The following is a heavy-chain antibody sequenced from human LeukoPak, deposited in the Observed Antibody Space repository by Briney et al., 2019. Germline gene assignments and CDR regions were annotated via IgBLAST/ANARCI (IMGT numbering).Heavy chain of an antibody. CDR1: GSSISSYY. CDR2: IYSSGST. V-gene: IGHV4-59*08. CDR3: ARHPCLNCSGGAFDI. J-gene: IGHJ3*02. D-gene: IGHD2-15*01. Sequence: SETLSLTCTVSGSSISSYYWSWIRQPPGKGPEWIGYIYSSGSTNYNTSLKSRVAISVDTSKNQFSLNLRSMAAADTAVYYGARHPCLNCSGGAFDIWGQGTMVTVSS.